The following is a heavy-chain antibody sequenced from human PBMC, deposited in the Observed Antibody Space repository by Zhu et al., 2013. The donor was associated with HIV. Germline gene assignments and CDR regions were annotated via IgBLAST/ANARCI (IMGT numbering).Heavy chain of an antibody. CDR3: ARDHNSGYYSYFDY. D-gene: IGHD3-22*01. Sequence: QVQLVQSGPEVKKPGSSVKVSCQASGGTFGNYAITWVRQAPGQGLEWMGTIIPIFRTSNYAQNFQGRLTITADDPPTTGYMELSSLTSDDTAVYFCARDHNSGYYSYFDYWGQGTLVTVSS. CDR2: IIPIFRTS. CDR1: GGTFGNYA. J-gene: IGHJ4*02. V-gene: IGHV1-69*18.